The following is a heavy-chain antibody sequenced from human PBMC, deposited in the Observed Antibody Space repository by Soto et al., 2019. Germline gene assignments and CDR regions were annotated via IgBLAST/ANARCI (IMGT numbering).Heavy chain of an antibody. V-gene: IGHV3-30*18. D-gene: IGHD6-13*01. CDR2: ISYDGSNK. CDR1: GFTFSSYG. J-gene: IGHJ4*02. CDR3: AKPYSSSWYANDY. Sequence: PGGSLRLSCAASGFTFSSYGMHWVRQAPGKGLEWVAVISYDGSNKYYADSVKGRFTISRDNSKNTLYLQMNSLRAEDTAVYYCAKPYSSSWYANDYRGQGTLVTGSS.